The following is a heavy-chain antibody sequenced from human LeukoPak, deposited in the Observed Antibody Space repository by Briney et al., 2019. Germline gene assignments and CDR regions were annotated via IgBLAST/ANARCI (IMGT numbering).Heavy chain of an antibody. V-gene: IGHV3-53*01. J-gene: IGHJ6*03. CDR1: GFTFSSNY. CDR2: IYSGGST. D-gene: IGHD5-24*01. CDR3: ARGTPVRRGWLQADYMDV. Sequence: GGSLRLSCAASGFTFSSNYMSWVRQAPGKGLEWVSVIYSGGSTYYADSVKGRFTISRDNSKNTLYLQMNSLGAEDTAVYYCARGTPVRRGWLQADYMDVWGKGTTVTVSS.